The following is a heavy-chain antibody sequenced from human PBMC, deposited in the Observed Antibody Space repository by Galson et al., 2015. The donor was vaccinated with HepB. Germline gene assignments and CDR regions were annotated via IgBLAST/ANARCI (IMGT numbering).Heavy chain of an antibody. J-gene: IGHJ6*02. Sequence: SLRLSCAASGFTFSNAWMSWVRQAPGKGLEWVGRIKSKTDGGTTDYAAPVKARFTISRVDSKNTLYLQMNSLKTEDTAVYYCTTDASSAYYYGYYYGMDVWGQGTTVTVSS. CDR1: GFTFSNAW. D-gene: IGHD3-22*01. V-gene: IGHV3-15*01. CDR3: TTDASSAYYYGYYYGMDV. CDR2: IKSKTDGGTT.